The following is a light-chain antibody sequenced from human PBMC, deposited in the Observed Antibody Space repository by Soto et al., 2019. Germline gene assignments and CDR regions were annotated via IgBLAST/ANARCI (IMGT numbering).Light chain of an antibody. V-gene: IGKV3-15*01. J-gene: IGKJ2*01. CDR3: QQYSDWPPTYT. Sequence: EIVMTQSPATLSVSPGERATLSCRASQRVSTNLAWYQQKPGQAPRLLIYSASTRATGIPCRFSGSGTETEFTLTIRSLQSEDFAVYYCQQYSDWPPTYTFGQGTKLEIK. CDR1: QRVSTN. CDR2: SAS.